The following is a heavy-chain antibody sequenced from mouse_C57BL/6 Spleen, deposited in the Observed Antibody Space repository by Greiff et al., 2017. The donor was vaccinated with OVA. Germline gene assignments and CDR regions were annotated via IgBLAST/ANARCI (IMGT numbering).Heavy chain of an antibody. J-gene: IGHJ4*01. CDR2: IYPGDGDT. V-gene: IGHV1-82*01. D-gene: IGHD2-5*01. CDR3: ARHYSNSYYYAMDY. Sequence: VQLQQSGPELVKPGASVKISCKASGYAFSSSWMNWVKQRPGKGLEWIGRIYPGDGDTNYNGKFKGKATLTADKSSSTAYMQLSSLTSEDSAVYFCARHYSNSYYYAMDYWGQGTSVTVSS. CDR1: GYAFSSSW.